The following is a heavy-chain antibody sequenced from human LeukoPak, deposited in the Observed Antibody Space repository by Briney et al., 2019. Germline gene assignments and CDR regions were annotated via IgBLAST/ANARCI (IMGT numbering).Heavy chain of an antibody. CDR2: IIPIFGTA. Sequence: SVKVSCKASGGTFSSYAISWVRQAPGQGLEWMGGIIPIFGTANYAQKFQGRVTITTDESTSTAYMELSSLRSEDTAVYYCARDEGNYDILTGREYFQHWGQGTLVTVSS. D-gene: IGHD3-9*01. J-gene: IGHJ1*01. CDR3: ARDEGNYDILTGREYFQH. CDR1: GGTFSSYA. V-gene: IGHV1-69*05.